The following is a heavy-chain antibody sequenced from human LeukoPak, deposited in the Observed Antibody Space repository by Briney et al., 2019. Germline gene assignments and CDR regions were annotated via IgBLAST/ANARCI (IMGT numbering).Heavy chain of an antibody. J-gene: IGHJ4*02. V-gene: IGHV4-59*08. CDR1: GGSIRSSY. CDR3: ARHPPLSSSWYYFDY. Sequence: PSETLSLTCSVSGGSIRSSYWSWIRQPPGKRLEWIGYIHYSGSTNYNPSLKSRVTISLDTSKNQFSLKLSSVTAADTAVYYCARHPPLSSSWYYFDYWGQGTLVTVSS. D-gene: IGHD6-13*01. CDR2: IHYSGST.